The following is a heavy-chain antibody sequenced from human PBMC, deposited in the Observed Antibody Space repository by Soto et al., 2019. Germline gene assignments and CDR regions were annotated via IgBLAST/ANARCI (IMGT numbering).Heavy chain of an antibody. CDR3: AKRGGVVGGSEHPFFEY. CDR1: GFIFSNYG. D-gene: IGHD2-15*01. J-gene: IGHJ4*02. V-gene: IGHV3-30*18. Sequence: QVQLVESGGGVVQPGKSLRLSCAASGFIFSNYGMHWVRQAPGKGLEWVALISFDGKNRNYADSVKDRFNIYRDNPKNTLYLEMNSLRPEDTAFYYCAKRGGVVGGSEHPFFEYWGQGTLVTVSS. CDR2: ISFDGKNR.